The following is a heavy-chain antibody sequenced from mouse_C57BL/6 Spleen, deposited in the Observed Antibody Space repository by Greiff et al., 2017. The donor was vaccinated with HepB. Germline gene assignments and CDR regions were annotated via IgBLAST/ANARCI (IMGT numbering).Heavy chain of an antibody. CDR2: INPNNGGT. Sequence: EVQLQQSGPELVKPGASVKISCMASGYTFTDYYMNWVKQSHGKSLEWIGDINPNNGGTSYNQKFKGKATLTVDKSSSTAYMELRSLTSEDSAVYYCARDYYGSSYKGDYWGQGTTLTVSS. V-gene: IGHV1-26*01. J-gene: IGHJ2*01. CDR1: GYTFTDYY. CDR3: ARDYYGSSYKGDY. D-gene: IGHD1-1*01.